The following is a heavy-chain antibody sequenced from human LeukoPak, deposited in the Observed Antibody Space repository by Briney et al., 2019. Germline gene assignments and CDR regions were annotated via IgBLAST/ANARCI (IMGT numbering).Heavy chain of an antibody. D-gene: IGHD1/OR15-1a*01. CDR2: IWFDGSNK. Sequence: GGSLRLSCAASGFTVSRYAMHWIRQAPGKGLEWVAVIWFDGSNKYYADSVKGRFTISRDNSENTLYLEMNSLRAGDTAVYYCAREDVTKTNDYWGQGTLVTVSS. CDR1: GFTVSRYA. CDR3: AREDVTKTNDY. V-gene: IGHV3-33*01. J-gene: IGHJ4*02.